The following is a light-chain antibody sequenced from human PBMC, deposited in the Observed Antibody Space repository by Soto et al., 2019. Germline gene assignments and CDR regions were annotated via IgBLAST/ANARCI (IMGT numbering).Light chain of an antibody. CDR1: QGIRNS. V-gene: IGKV1-27*01. CDR3: QKHSSVPFT. Sequence: DIQMTQSPSFLSASVGDRVTITCLALQGIRNSLAWYQHKPGKVHKLLLYAASTLYSGVSSRFSGSGSGTDFTLTIGSLKPEDVAVYYCQKHSSVPFTFGGGTKVEIK. J-gene: IGKJ4*01. CDR2: AAS.